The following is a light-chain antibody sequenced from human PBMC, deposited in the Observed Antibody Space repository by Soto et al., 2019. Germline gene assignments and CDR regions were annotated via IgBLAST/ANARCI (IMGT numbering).Light chain of an antibody. Sequence: EIVMTQFPAPLSVSPGEIDTLSCRVSQSVSSNLAWVQQKPGQAPRLLVSSASIRATGIPARLSGSGFGTEFTLTISRLQAGDFAIYYCQQYDDWPFTFGQGTKLEIK. J-gene: IGKJ2*01. V-gene: IGKV3D-15*01. CDR2: SAS. CDR3: QQYDDWPFT. CDR1: QSVSSN.